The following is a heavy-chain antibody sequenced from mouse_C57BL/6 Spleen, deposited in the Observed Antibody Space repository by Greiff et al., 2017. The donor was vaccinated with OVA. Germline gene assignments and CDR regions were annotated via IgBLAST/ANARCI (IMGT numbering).Heavy chain of an antibody. Sequence: EVMLVESGGGLVKPGGSLKLSCAASGFTFSSYAMSWVRQTPEKRLEWVATISDGGSYTYYPDNVKGRFTISRDNAKNNLYLQMSHLKSEDTAMYYCARERREPSLLRAWFAYWGQGTLVTVSA. CDR1: GFTFSSYA. D-gene: IGHD1-2*01. V-gene: IGHV5-4*01. CDR2: ISDGGSYT. J-gene: IGHJ3*01. CDR3: ARERREPSLLRAWFAY.